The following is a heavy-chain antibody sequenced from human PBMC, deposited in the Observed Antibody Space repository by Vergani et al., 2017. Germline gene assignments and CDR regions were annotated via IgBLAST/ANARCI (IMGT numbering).Heavy chain of an antibody. J-gene: IGHJ5*02. CDR3: ARHPYITIFGVATLNWFDP. V-gene: IGHV4-34*01. CDR1: GGSFSGYY. D-gene: IGHD3-3*01. Sequence: QVQLQQWGAGLLKPSETLSLTCAVYGGSFSGYYWSWIRQPPGKGLEWIGEINHSGSTNYNPSLKSRVTISVDTSKNQFSLKLSYVTAADTAVYYCARHPYITIFGVATLNWFDPWGQGTLVTVSS. CDR2: INHSGST.